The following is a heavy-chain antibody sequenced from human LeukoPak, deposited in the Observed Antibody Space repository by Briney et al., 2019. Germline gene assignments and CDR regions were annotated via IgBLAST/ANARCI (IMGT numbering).Heavy chain of an antibody. CDR3: ARHSLNNYGSYY. V-gene: IGHV4-39*01. CDR1: GGAISSSTYS. Sequence: SETLSLTCTVSGGAISSSTYSWTWIRQPPGKGLEWIGSIHYDGNTYYKPSLKSRVTISVDTSKIQFSLRLSSATAADMATYYCARHSLNNYGSYYWGQGTLVTVSS. D-gene: IGHD5-24*01. J-gene: IGHJ4*02. CDR2: IHYDGNT.